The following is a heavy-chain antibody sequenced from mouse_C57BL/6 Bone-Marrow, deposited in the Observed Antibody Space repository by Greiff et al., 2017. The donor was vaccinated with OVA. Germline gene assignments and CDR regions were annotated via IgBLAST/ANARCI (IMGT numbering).Heavy chain of an antibody. CDR2: FDPETGGT. J-gene: IGHJ4*01. CDR3: TRGYSNYYAMDY. D-gene: IGHD2-5*01. V-gene: IGHV1-15*01. CDR1: GYTFTDYE. Sequence: QVQLQQSGAELVRPGASVTLSCKASGYTFTDYEMHWMKQTPVHGLEWIGAFDPETGGTASNQKFKGKAILTADKSSSTAYMELRSMTSEDSAVYYCTRGYSNYYAMDYWGQGTSVTVSS.